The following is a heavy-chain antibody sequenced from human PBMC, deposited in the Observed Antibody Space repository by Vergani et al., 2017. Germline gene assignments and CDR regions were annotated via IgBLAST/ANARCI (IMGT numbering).Heavy chain of an antibody. J-gene: IGHJ1*01. V-gene: IGHV3-30*02. Sequence: LQLVESGGGVVQPGGSLRLSCIASGFTFRIYGMHWVRQAPGKGLEWVAFIRYDGTKRFYVDSVKGRFTISRDNSQTTVFLQMNSLRADDSAVYYCTKAGQYDSDNFHDSWGQGALVTVAS. CDR1: GFTFRIYG. CDR3: TKAGQYDSDNFHDS. CDR2: IRYDGTKR. D-gene: IGHD3-22*01.